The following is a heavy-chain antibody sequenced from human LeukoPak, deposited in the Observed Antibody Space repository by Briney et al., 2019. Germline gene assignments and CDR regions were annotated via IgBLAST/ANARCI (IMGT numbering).Heavy chain of an antibody. J-gene: IGHJ4*02. D-gene: IGHD3-16*01. CDR3: XTYKDYGWVFRDDY. Sequence: GGSLRLSCVVSXFXXSXXXXXXVXXXPGXXXXXVXXXTXDGSAMFYAXSVKGRFTISRDNAKNSLSLQLNSLRAEDTAVYYCXTYKDYGWVFRDDYWGQGTLVTVSS. CDR2: XTXDGSAM. CDR1: XFXXSXXX. V-gene: IGHV3-21*01.